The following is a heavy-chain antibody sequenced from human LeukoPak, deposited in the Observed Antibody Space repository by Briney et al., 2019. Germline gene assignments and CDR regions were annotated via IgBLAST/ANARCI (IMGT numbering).Heavy chain of an antibody. Sequence: ASVKVSCKASGGTFSSYAIIWVRQAPGQGLEWMGRIIPILGIANYAQKFQGRVTITADKSTSTAYMELSSLRSEDTAVYYCARVLSGYYFYYYYGMDVWGQGTTVTVSS. CDR2: IIPILGIA. CDR3: ARVLSGYYFYYYYGMDV. D-gene: IGHD3-3*01. J-gene: IGHJ6*02. V-gene: IGHV1-69*04. CDR1: GGTFSSYA.